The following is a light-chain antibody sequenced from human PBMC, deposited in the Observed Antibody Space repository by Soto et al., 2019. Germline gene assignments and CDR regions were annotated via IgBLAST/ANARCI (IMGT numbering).Light chain of an antibody. CDR3: CSYAASNTFV. V-gene: IGLV2-11*01. J-gene: IGLJ1*01. CDR2: GAN. Sequence: QSALTQPRSLSVSPGQSVTISCTGTSSDVGGYNFVSWYQQHVGKAPKLMIYGANKRPSGVPDRFSGSKSGNTASLTISGLQAEDEADYYCCSYAASNTFVFGPVNKVTV. CDR1: SSDVGGYNF.